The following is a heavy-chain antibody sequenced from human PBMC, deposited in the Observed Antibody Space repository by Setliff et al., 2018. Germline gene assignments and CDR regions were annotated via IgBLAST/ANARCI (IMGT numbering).Heavy chain of an antibody. CDR1: DYAFVSYG. CDR2: ISAYTGKA. J-gene: IGHJ4*02. CDR3: ARAPRLEWILPTFNY. Sequence: ASVKVSCKASDYAFVSYGLSWMRQAPGQGLEWLGWISAYTGKADYAHNFQDRLTMTTDTSTNTAYMELGSLTPDDTAVYFCARAPRLEWILPTFNYWGQGTPVTVSS. V-gene: IGHV1-18*01. D-gene: IGHD3-3*01.